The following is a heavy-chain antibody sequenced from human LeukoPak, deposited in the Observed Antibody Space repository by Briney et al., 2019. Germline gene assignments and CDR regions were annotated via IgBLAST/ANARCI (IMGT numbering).Heavy chain of an antibody. CDR1: GFTFSSYD. Sequence: GRFLRLSCAAFGFTFSSYDMHWVRQATGKGLEWVSAIGTAGDTYYPGSVKGQFTISRENAKNSLYLQMNSLRAGDTAVYYCARYKEMATITESWLWYFDLWGRGTLVTVSS. CDR3: ARYKEMATITESWLWYFDL. D-gene: IGHD5-24*01. V-gene: IGHV3-13*03. CDR2: IGTAGDT. J-gene: IGHJ2*01.